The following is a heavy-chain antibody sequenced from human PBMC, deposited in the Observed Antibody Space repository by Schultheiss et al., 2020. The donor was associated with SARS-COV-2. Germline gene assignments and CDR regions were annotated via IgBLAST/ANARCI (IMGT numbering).Heavy chain of an antibody. CDR3: ARSPVATIRFWERLDAFDI. CDR2: IIPIFGTA. D-gene: IGHD5-12*01. CDR1: GYTFTSYA. Sequence: SVKVSCKASGYTFTSYAMHWVRQAPGQRLEWMGGIIPIFGTANYAQKFQGRVTITADESTSTAYMELSSVTAADTAVYYCARSPVATIRFWERLDAFDIWGQGTMVTVSS. V-gene: IGHV1-69*13. J-gene: IGHJ3*02.